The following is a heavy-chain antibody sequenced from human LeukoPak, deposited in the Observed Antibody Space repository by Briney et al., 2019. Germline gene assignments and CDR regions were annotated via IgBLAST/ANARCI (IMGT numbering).Heavy chain of an antibody. D-gene: IGHD4-17*01. J-gene: IGHJ4*02. CDR1: GFTFDDYA. Sequence: GGSLRLSCAASGFTFDDYAMHWVRQAPGKGLEWVSGISWNSGSIGYADSVKGRFTISRDNAKNSLYLQMNSLRAEDTASYYCAKDARGDDCGDYGFDYWGQGTLVTVSS. CDR2: ISWNSGSI. CDR3: AKDARGDDCGDYGFDY. V-gene: IGHV3-9*01.